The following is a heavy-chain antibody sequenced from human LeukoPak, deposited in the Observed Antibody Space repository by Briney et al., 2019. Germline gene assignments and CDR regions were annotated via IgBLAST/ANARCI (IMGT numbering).Heavy chain of an antibody. Sequence: GGSLRLSCAASGFTFSDYYMSWIRQAPGKGLEWVSYISSVSSYTNYADSVKGRFTISRDNAKNSLYLQMNSLRAEDTAVYYCARDLYCTNGVCYGDAFDIWGQGTMVTVSS. D-gene: IGHD2-8*01. V-gene: IGHV3-11*06. CDR3: ARDLYCTNGVCYGDAFDI. J-gene: IGHJ3*02. CDR2: ISSVSSYT. CDR1: GFTFSDYY.